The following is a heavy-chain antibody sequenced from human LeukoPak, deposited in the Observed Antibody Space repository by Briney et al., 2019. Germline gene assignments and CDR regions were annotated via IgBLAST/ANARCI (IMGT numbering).Heavy chain of an antibody. CDR3: AKDHESDGYPCLDH. V-gene: IGHV3-23*01. CDR2: ISGSGGST. J-gene: IGHJ4*02. D-gene: IGHD3-22*01. Sequence: TGGSLRLSCAASGFTFSSYAMSWVRQAPGKGLEWVSAISGSGGSTYYADSVKGRFTISRDNSRNTLSLQIDSLRAEDTAVYYCAKDHESDGYPCLDHWGLGTLVTVSS. CDR1: GFTFSSYA.